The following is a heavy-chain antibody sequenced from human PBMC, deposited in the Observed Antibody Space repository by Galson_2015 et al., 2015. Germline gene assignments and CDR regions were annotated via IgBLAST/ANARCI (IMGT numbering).Heavy chain of an antibody. CDR3: AKDHGASNLPVLYTGYDYGGRRALIY. CDR1: GFTFSNSD. J-gene: IGHJ4*02. D-gene: IGHD5-12*01. Sequence: SLRLACAASGFTFSNSDMSWVRQVPGKGLEWVSTISGSGGSTYYADSEKGRFTISRDNSKNTLYLQMNSLRVEDTAVYYCAKDHGASNLPVLYTGYDYGGRRALIYWGQGTLVTVSS. CDR2: ISGSGGST. V-gene: IGHV3-23*01.